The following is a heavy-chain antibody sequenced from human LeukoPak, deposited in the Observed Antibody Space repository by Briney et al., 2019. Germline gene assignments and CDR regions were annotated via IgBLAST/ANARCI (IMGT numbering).Heavy chain of an antibody. D-gene: IGHD5-12*01. CDR1: GFTFSSYE. CDR2: ISSSGSSI. V-gene: IGHV3-48*03. CDR3: ARDEDMVATIPSFFDY. Sequence: GGSLRLSCAASGFTFSSYEMNWVRQAPGKGLEWVSYISSSGSSIYYADSVKGRFTIFRDNAKKSLYLQMKSLRAEDTAVYYCARDEDMVATIPSFFDYWGQGTLVTVSS. J-gene: IGHJ4*02.